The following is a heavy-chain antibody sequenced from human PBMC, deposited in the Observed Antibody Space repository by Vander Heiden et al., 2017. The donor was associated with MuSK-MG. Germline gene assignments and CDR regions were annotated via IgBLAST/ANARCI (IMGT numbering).Heavy chain of an antibody. CDR3: TIAVASRRDYFDY. V-gene: IGHV3-23*01. Sequence: EVQLLESGGGLVQPGGSLRLSCAASGFTFRSYAMSWVRQAPGKGLEWVSAISGSGGSTYYADSVKGRFTISRDNSKNTLYLQMNSLRAEDTAVYYCTIAVASRRDYFDYWGQGTLVTVSS. D-gene: IGHD6-19*01. CDR2: ISGSGGST. CDR1: GFTFRSYA. J-gene: IGHJ4*02.